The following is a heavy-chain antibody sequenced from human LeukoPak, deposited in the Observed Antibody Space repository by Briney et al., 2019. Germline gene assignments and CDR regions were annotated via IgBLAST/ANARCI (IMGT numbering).Heavy chain of an antibody. J-gene: IGHJ4*02. Sequence: ASVKVSCKASGYTFTGYYMHWVRQAPGQGLEWMGWISAYNGNTNYAQKLQGRVTMTTDTSTSTAYMELRSLRSDDTVLYYCARESWRLKNDYWGQGTLVTVSS. CDR2: ISAYNGNT. V-gene: IGHV1-18*04. CDR1: GYTFTGYY. D-gene: IGHD6-13*01. CDR3: ARESWRLKNDY.